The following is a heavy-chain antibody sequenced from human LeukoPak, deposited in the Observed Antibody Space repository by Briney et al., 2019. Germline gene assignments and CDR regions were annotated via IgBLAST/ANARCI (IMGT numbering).Heavy chain of an antibody. V-gene: IGHV3-21*01. D-gene: IGHD6-13*01. CDR1: GFNFSSYS. J-gene: IGHJ4*01. CDR3: ARGYSRSWYLD. CDR2: ISSSSSFI. Sequence: GGSLRLSCAGSGFNFSSYSMSWVRQAPWKGLEFVSSISSSSSFIYYADSVKGRFTISRDNAKKSLSLQMNSLRADDTAVYYCARGYSRSWYLDWXXGTLVTVS.